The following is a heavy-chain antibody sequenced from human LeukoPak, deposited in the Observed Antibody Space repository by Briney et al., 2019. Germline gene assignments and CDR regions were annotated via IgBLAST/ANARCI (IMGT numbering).Heavy chain of an antibody. Sequence: SVKVSCKASAGTFSSYAISWVRQAPGQGLGRMGRIIPIFGTANYAQKFQGRVTITTDESTSTAYMELSSLRSEDTAVYYCARGGPVKRDWQWLVRKYYYYYYMDVWGKGTTVTVSS. CDR3: ARGGPVKRDWQWLVRKYYYYYYMDV. CDR2: IIPIFGTA. D-gene: IGHD6-19*01. CDR1: AGTFSSYA. J-gene: IGHJ6*03. V-gene: IGHV1-69*05.